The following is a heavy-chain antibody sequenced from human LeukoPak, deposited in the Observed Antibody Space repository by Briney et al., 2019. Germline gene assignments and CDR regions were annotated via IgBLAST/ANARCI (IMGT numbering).Heavy chain of an antibody. V-gene: IGHV3-30*02. CDR3: AKVGGAYYYEDY. J-gene: IGHJ4*02. CDR1: GFTFSSYG. D-gene: IGHD3-22*01. CDR2: IRYDGSNK. Sequence: PGGSLRLSCAASGFTFSSYGMHWVRQAPGKGLEWVAFIRYDGSNKYYADSVKGRFTISRDNSKNTLYLQMNSLRAEDTAVYYCAKVGGAYYYEDYWGQGTLVTVSS.